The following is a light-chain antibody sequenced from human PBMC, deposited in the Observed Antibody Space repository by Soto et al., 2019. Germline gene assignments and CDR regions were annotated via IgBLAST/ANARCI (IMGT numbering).Light chain of an antibody. CDR3: SSYEGSNIYWV. Sequence: QSALTQPPSASGSPGQSVTISCTGTSSDVGGYNYVSWYQQHPGKAPKLMIYEVSKRPSGVPDRFSGSKSGNTASLTVSGRQAADEAADYYSSYEGSNIYWVFGGGTKLTVL. CDR1: SSDVGGYNY. J-gene: IGLJ3*02. CDR2: EVS. V-gene: IGLV2-8*01.